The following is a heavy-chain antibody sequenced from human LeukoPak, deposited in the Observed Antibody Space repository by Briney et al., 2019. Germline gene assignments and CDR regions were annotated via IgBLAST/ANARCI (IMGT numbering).Heavy chain of an antibody. D-gene: IGHD1-7*01. CDR2: ISGSGGST. Sequence: GGSLRLSCAASGFTFSSYAMSCVRQAPGKGLEWVSAISGSGGSTYYADSVKGRFTISRDNSKNTLYLQMNSLRAEDTAVYYCAKDPPRYNWNLDDDYWGQGTLVTVSS. CDR1: GFTFSSYA. J-gene: IGHJ4*02. V-gene: IGHV3-23*01. CDR3: AKDPPRYNWNLDDDY.